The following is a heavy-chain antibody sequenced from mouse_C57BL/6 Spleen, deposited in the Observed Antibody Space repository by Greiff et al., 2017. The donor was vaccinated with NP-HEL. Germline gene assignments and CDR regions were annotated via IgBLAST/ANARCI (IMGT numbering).Heavy chain of an antibody. Sequence: EVKLMESGGGLVQPGGSLSLSCAASGFTFTDYYMSWVRQPPGKALEWLGFIRNKANGYTTEYSASVKGRFTISRDNSQSILYLRMNAQRAEDSATECCARTSLRSVDYWGQGTTLTVSS. J-gene: IGHJ2*01. CDR2: IRNKANGYTT. V-gene: IGHV7-3*01. CDR3: ARTSLRSVDY. D-gene: IGHD1-1*01. CDR1: GFTFTDYY.